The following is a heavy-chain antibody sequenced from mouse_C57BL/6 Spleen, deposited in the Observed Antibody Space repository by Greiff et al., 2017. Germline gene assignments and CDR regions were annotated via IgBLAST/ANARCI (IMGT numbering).Heavy chain of an antibody. CDR2: INPSSGYT. V-gene: IGHV1-4*01. CDR1: GYTFTSYT. J-gene: IGHJ4*01. Sequence: VQLQQSGAELARPGASVKMSCKASGYTFTSYTMHWVKQRPGQGLEWIGYINPSSGYTKYNQKFKDKATLTADKSSSTAYMQLSSLTSEDSAVYYCARRLYYGSSPEYAMDYWGQGTSVTVSS. D-gene: IGHD1-1*01. CDR3: ARRLYYGSSPEYAMDY.